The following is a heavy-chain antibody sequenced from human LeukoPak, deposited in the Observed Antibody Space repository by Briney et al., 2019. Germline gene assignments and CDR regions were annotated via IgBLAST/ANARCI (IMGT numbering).Heavy chain of an antibody. CDR3: AREVVNKNTYYYGSGSYIDY. J-gene: IGHJ4*02. V-gene: IGHV3-21*01. Sequence: GGSLRLSCAASGFTFSSYSMNWVRQAPGKGLEWVSSISSSSSYIYYADSVKGRFTISRDNAKNSLYLQMNSLRAEDTAVYYCAREVVNKNTYYYGSGSYIDYWGQGTLVTVSS. CDR1: GFTFSSYS. CDR2: ISSSSSYI. D-gene: IGHD3-10*01.